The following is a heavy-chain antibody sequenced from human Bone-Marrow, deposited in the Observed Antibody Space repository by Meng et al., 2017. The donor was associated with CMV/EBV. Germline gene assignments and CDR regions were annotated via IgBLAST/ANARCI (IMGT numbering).Heavy chain of an antibody. CDR1: GYFFTNYW. CDR2: IDPSDSYT. V-gene: IGHV5-10-1*01. Sequence: SFKGSGYFFTNYWISWVRQLPGKGLEWMGRIDPSDSYTNYSPSFQGHVTVSADKSISTAYLQWSSLKASDTAIYYCAILRDNWFDPWGQGTLVTVSS. CDR3: AILRDNWFDP. J-gene: IGHJ5*02. D-gene: IGHD3-16*01.